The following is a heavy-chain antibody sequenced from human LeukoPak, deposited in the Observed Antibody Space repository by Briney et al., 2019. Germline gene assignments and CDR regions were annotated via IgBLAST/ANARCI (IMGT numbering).Heavy chain of an antibody. CDR1: GFTFSGYS. Sequence: GGSLRLSCAASGFTFSGYSMHWVRQAPEKGLEWLSYISSSSSMIYYADSVKGRFTISRDNAENSLYLQMNSLRAEDTAVYYCATYSSSNGREFQYWGQGTLVTVSS. D-gene: IGHD2-2*01. V-gene: IGHV3-48*04. J-gene: IGHJ1*01. CDR3: ATYSSSNGREFQY. CDR2: ISSSSSMI.